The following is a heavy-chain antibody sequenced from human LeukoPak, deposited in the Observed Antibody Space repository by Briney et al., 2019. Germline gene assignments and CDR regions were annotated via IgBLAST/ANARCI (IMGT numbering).Heavy chain of an antibody. J-gene: IGHJ3*02. CDR3: ARDPYYYDSSEVLPSAFDI. CDR2: IIPIFGTA. V-gene: IGHV1-69*06. Sequence: GASVKVSCKASGGTFSSYAISWVRQAPGQGLEWMGGIIPIFGTANYAQKFQGRVTITADKSTSTAYMELSSLRSEDTAVYYCARDPYYYDSSEVLPSAFDIWGQGTMVTVSS. D-gene: IGHD3-22*01. CDR1: GGTFSSYA.